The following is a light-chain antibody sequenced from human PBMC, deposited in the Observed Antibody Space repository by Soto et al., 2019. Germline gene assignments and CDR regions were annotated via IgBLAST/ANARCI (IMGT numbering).Light chain of an antibody. J-gene: IGKJ1*01. CDR3: MQNALYST. V-gene: IGKV2-24*01. Sequence: IVMTQTPLSLRVTLGQPASISCSSSQSPVDGDGITSLSWLHQRPGQPPRLLIYKVSNRFSGVPDRCKGRGAGTDFTLKINTVEAEDVGVYYCMQNALYSTFGQRTKV. CDR2: KVS. CDR1: QSPVDGDGITS.